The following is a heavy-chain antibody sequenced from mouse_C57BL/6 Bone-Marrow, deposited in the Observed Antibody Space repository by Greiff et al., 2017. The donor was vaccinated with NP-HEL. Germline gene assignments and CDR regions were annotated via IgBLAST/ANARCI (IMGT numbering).Heavy chain of an antibody. CDR2: IYPGSGNT. CDR1: GYTFTDYY. CDR3: ARLDDGYYNY. V-gene: IGHV1-76*01. J-gene: IGHJ2*01. Sequence: QVQLQQSGAELVRPGASVKLSCKASGYTFTDYYINWVKQRPGPGLAWIARIYPGSGNTYYNEKFKGKATLTAEKSSSTAYMQLSSLTSEDSAVDFCARLDDGYYNYWGQGTTLTVSS. D-gene: IGHD2-3*01.